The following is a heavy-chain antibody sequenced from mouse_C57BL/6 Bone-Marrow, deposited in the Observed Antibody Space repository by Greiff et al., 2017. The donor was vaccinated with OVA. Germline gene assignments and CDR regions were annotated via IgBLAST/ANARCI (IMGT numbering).Heavy chain of an antibody. Sequence: QVHVKQPGAELVRPGSSVKLSCKASGYTFTSYWMDWVKQRPGQGLEWIGNIYPSDSETHYNQKFKDKATLTVDKSSSTAYMQLSSLTSEDSAVYYCARALYYYAMDYWGQGTSVTVSS. CDR2: IYPSDSET. J-gene: IGHJ4*01. CDR3: ARALYYYAMDY. V-gene: IGHV1-61*01. CDR1: GYTFTSYW.